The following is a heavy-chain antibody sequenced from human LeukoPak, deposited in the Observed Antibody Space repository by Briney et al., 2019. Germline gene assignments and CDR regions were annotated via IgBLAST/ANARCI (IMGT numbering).Heavy chain of an antibody. Sequence: SETLSLTCTVSGGSISSYYWSWIRQPPGKGLEWIGYIYYSGSTNYNPSLKSRVTISVDTSKNQSSLKVTSVTAADTAVYYCARSGYRYGADALDIWGQGTMVAVPS. CDR2: IYYSGST. J-gene: IGHJ3*02. CDR1: GGSISSYY. V-gene: IGHV4-59*08. CDR3: ARSGYRYGADALDI. D-gene: IGHD5-18*01.